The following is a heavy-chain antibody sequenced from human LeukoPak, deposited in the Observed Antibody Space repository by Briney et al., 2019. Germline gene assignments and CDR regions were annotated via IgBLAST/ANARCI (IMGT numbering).Heavy chain of an antibody. CDR1: GGSISSGDYY. V-gene: IGHV4-30-4*01. D-gene: IGHD4-23*01. J-gene: IGHJ3*02. CDR2: IYYSGST. Sequence: SQTLSHTCTVSGGSISSGDYYWSWIRQPPGKGLEWIGYIYYSGSTYYNPSLKSRVTISVDTSKNQFSLKLSSVTAADTAVYYCARLVVTDAFDIWGQGTMVTVSS. CDR3: ARLVVTDAFDI.